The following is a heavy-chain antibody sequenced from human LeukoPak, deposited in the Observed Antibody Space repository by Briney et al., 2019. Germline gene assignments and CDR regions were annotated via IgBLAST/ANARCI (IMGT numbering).Heavy chain of an antibody. D-gene: IGHD5-24*01. CDR2: ISSSGSTI. V-gene: IGHV3-48*03. J-gene: IGHJ4*02. CDR3: ARGMRWLQYGFDY. Sequence: SGGSLRLSCAASGFTFGSYEMNWVRQAPGKGLEWVSYISSSGSTIYYADSVKGRFTISRDNAKNSLYLQMNSLRAEDTAVYYCARGMRWLQYGFDYWGQGTLVTVSS. CDR1: GFTFGSYE.